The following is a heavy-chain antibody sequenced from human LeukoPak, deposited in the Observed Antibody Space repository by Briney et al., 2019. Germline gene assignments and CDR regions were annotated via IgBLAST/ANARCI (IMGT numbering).Heavy chain of an antibody. CDR2: IIPIFGTA. CDR1: GGTFSSYA. CDR3: EGRDEPTYYDILTGYSPFDY. D-gene: IGHD3-9*01. J-gene: IGHJ4*02. Sequence: VASVKVSCMASGGTFSSYAISWVRQAPGQGLEWMGGIIPIFGTANYAQKFQGRVTITADESTSTAYMELRSLRSEDTAVYYCEGRDEPTYYDILTGYSPFDYWGQGTLVTVSS. V-gene: IGHV1-69*13.